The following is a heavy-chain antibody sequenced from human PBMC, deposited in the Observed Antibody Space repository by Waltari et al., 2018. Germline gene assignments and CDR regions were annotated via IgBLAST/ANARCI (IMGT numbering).Heavy chain of an antibody. V-gene: IGHV1-18*01. J-gene: IGHJ4*02. D-gene: IGHD5-12*01. CDR3: ARGGGPRTIVALPFDY. CDR2: ISGYSGNA. CDR1: GYTFSNFG. Sequence: QVQLVQSGAEVKKPGASVKVSCKAAGYTFSNFGSNWVRQAPGQGLEWMGWISGYSGNANYVQRLQGRVTMTTDTSTSTAYLELRGLRSDDTAVYYCARGGGPRTIVALPFDYWGQGTPVTVSS.